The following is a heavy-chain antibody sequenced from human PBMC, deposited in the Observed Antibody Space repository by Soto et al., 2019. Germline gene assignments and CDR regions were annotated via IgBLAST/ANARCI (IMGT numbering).Heavy chain of an antibody. CDR3: ARVELEDPGYCSSTSCYAGRHYGMDV. Sequence: GPSVKVSCKASGYTFTSYYMHWVRQAPGQGLEWMGIINPSGGSTSYAQKFQGRVTMTRDTSTSTVYMELSSLRSEDTAVYYCARVELEDPGYCSSTSCYAGRHYGMDVWGQGTTVTVSS. D-gene: IGHD2-2*01. J-gene: IGHJ6*02. CDR1: GYTFTSYY. CDR2: INPSGGST. V-gene: IGHV1-46*01.